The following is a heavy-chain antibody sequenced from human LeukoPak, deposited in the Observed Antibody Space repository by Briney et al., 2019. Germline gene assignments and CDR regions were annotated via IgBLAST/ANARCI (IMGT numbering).Heavy chain of an antibody. J-gene: IGHJ4*02. V-gene: IGHV4-34*01. Sequence: TPSETLSLTCAVYGGSISGYYWSWIRQPPGKGLEWVGEIHYTGGTSYNPSLKSRATISIDTSKNQLSLKLSSVTAADTAVYYCARGNILSGYCFDFWGQGALVTVSS. CDR3: ARGNILSGYCFDF. D-gene: IGHD3-9*01. CDR2: IHYTGGT. CDR1: GGSISGYY.